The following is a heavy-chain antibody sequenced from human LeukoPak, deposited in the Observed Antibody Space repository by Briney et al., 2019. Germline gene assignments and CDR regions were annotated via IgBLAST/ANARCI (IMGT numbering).Heavy chain of an antibody. CDR2: INPNSGGT. CDR1: GYTFTGYY. J-gene: IGHJ4*02. V-gene: IGHV1-2*04. CDR3: ARAGYSSRPFDY. D-gene: IGHD6-13*01. Sequence: ASVKVSCKASGYTFTGYYMHWVRQAPGQGLEWMGWINPNSGGTNYAQKFQGWVTMTRDTSISTAYMELSRLRSDVTAVHYCARAGYSSRPFDYWGQGTLVTVSS.